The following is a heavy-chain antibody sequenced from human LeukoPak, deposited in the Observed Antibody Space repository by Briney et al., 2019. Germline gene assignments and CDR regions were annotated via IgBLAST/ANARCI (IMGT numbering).Heavy chain of an antibody. Sequence: SETLSLTCTVSGGSISSGGYYWSWIRQHPGKGLEWIGYIYYSGSTYYNPSLKSRVTISVDTSKNQFSLKLSSVTAADTAVYYCAGDTDRGGMDVWGKGTTVTVSS. J-gene: IGHJ6*04. CDR2: IYYSGST. CDR1: GGSISSGGYY. CDR3: AGDTDRGGMDV. V-gene: IGHV4-31*03. D-gene: IGHD1-14*01.